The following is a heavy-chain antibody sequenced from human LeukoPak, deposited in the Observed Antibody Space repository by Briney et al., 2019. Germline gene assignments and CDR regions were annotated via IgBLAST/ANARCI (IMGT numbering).Heavy chain of an antibody. CDR1: GFTFDDYA. CDR2: IYYSGST. Sequence: LRLSCAASGFTFDDYAMHWIRQPPGKGLEWIGYIYYSGSTNYNPSLKSRVTISVDTSKNQFSLKLSSVTAADTAVYYCAREGDSSSTYWGQGTLVTVSS. J-gene: IGHJ4*02. D-gene: IGHD6-13*01. CDR3: AREGDSSSTY. V-gene: IGHV4-59*12.